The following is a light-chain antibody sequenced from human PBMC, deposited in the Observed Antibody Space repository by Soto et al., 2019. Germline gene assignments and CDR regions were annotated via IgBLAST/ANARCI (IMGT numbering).Light chain of an antibody. V-gene: IGKV1-39*01. J-gene: IGKJ2*01. Sequence: DNQMSQSPSSLSASVGDGVTITCRASQTMRNYLHWYQQKPGKAPKLLIYAASSLQSGVPSRFSGSGSGTDFTLAISSLQPEDFATYYCQQSYSAPYTFGQGTKLEIK. CDR2: AAS. CDR3: QQSYSAPYT. CDR1: QTMRNY.